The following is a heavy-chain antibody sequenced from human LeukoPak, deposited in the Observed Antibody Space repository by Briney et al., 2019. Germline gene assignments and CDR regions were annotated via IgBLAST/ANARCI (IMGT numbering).Heavy chain of an antibody. D-gene: IGHD6-13*01. J-gene: IGHJ4*02. V-gene: IGHV3-30-3*01. CDR3: ARGRGVTAAGSLGY. CDR2: ISYDGSGK. Sequence: GGSLRLSCAASGFTFSSYAMHWVRQAPGKGLEWVAVISYDGSGKYYADSVKGRFTISRDNSKNTVYLQISSLRLEDTAVYYCARGRGVTAAGSLGYWGQGTLVTVSS. CDR1: GFTFSSYA.